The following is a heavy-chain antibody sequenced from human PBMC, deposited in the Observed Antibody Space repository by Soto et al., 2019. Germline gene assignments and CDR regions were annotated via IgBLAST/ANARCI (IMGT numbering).Heavy chain of an antibody. J-gene: IGHJ1*01. CDR1: GYNFFDYC. V-gene: IGHV1-18*01. Sequence: ASVKVSCKASGYNFFDYCVSWVRQAPGRDGEWMGWVSHKSGNTDFARKVQGRVTMTADTSTNTAYLELRGLRSDDTAVYYCARGRTVSSIGPLLVWGQGTLVSVSS. CDR3: ARGRTVSSIGPLLV. CDR2: VSHKSGNT. D-gene: IGHD1-1*01.